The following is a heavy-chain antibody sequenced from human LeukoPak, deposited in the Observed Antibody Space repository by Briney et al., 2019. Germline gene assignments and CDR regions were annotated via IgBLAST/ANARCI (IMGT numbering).Heavy chain of an antibody. CDR1: GITFTYW. CDR3: ASSFSDDFWSGHF. J-gene: IGHJ4*02. CDR2: IKQDRSEK. D-gene: IGHD3-3*01. V-gene: IGHV3-7*01. Sequence: GGSLRLSCAASGITFTYWMSWVRQAPGKGLGWVADIKQDRSEKYYVDSVKGRFTISRDNAKKSLYLQMNSLRAEDTAVYYCASSFSDDFWSGHFWGQGTLVTVSS.